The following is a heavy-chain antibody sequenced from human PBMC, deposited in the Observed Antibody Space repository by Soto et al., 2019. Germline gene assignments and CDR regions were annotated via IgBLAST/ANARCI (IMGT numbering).Heavy chain of an antibody. CDR3: ARVRITIFGVVIKYYYYYGMDV. Sequence: ASVKVSCKASGGTFTSYDINWVRQATGQGLEWMGWMNPNSGNTGYAQKFQGRVTMTRNTSISTAYMELSSLRSEDTAVYYCARVRITIFGVVIKYYYYYGMDVWGQGTTVTVSS. CDR2: MNPNSGNT. J-gene: IGHJ6*02. D-gene: IGHD3-3*01. CDR1: GGTFTSYD. V-gene: IGHV1-8*01.